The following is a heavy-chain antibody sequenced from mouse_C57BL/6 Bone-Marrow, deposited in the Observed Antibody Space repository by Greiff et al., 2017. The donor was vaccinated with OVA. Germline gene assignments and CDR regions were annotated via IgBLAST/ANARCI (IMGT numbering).Heavy chain of an antibody. J-gene: IGHJ4*01. CDR3: ARRGSSFYYAMDY. CDR2: IDPNSGGT. Sequence: QVQLKQPGAELVKPGASVKLSCKASGYTFTSYWMHWVKQRPGRGLEWIGRIDPNSGGTKYNEKFKSKATLTVDKPSSTAYMQISSLTSEDSAVYYCARRGSSFYYAMDYWGQGTSVTVSS. V-gene: IGHV1-72*01. CDR1: GYTFTSYW. D-gene: IGHD1-1*01.